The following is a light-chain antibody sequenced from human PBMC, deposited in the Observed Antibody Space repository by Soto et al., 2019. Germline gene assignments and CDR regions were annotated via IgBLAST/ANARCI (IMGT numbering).Light chain of an antibody. J-gene: IGLJ2*01. CDR2: SND. V-gene: IGLV1-44*01. CDR1: SSNIGSNT. CDR3: ATWDDSLNTVI. Sequence: QSVLTQSPSASGSSGQKVSISCSGSSSNIGSNTVNWYQLVPGTAPKLLIYSNDQRPSAVPGRFSGSKSGTSASLTISGLQSEDEADYYCATWDDSLNTVIVGGGTKLTVL.